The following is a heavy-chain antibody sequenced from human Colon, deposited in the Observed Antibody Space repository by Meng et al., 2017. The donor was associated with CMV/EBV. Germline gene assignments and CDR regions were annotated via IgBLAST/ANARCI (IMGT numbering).Heavy chain of an antibody. CDR2: IYYSGST. CDR1: GGSISSYY. J-gene: IGHJ4*02. CDR3: ARVDYSGNYDY. V-gene: IGHV4-59*01. D-gene: IGHD4/OR15-4a*01. Sequence: GSLSLTCSVSGGSISSYYWSWIRQPPGKGLEWIGYIYYSGSTNYSPSLKSRVTISIDTSKNHFSLNLTSVTAADTAVYYCARVDYSGNYDYWGQGTLVTVSS.